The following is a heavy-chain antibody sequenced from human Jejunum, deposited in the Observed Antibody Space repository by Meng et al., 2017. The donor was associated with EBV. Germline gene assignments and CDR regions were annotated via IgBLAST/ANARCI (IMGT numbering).Heavy chain of an antibody. CDR3: ARASSERLLDY. CDR1: TDFISSYEW. CDR2: INQVGST. D-gene: IGHD1-14*01. Sequence: VQRQESAPGLVKPSGTLSLTCAVSTDFISSYEWWSWVRQPPGKGLEWLGEINQVGSTYYNPSLKSRVTISIDTSKRQFSLRLNSMTAADTAVYYCARASSERLLDYWGQGTLVTVSS. V-gene: IGHV4-4*02. J-gene: IGHJ4*02.